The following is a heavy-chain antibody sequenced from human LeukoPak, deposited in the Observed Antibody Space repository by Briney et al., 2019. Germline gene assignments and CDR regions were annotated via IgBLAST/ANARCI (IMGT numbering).Heavy chain of an antibody. CDR2: ISWNSGSI. D-gene: IGHD3-10*01. V-gene: IGHV3-9*01. CDR3: ARDTSTGGAFDI. J-gene: IGHJ3*02. CDR1: GFTFDDYA. Sequence: GGSLRLSCAASGFTFDDYAMHWVRQAPGKGLEWVSGISWNSGSIGYADSVKGRFTISRDNAKNSLYLQMNSLRAEDTAVYYCARDTSTGGAFDIWGQGTMVTVSS.